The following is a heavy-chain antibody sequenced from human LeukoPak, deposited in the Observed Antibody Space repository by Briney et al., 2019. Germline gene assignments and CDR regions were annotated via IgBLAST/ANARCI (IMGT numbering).Heavy chain of an antibody. V-gene: IGHV3-33*01. CDR2: IWYDGSNK. CDR3: ARDLTVAGLYYFDY. D-gene: IGHD6-19*01. J-gene: IGHJ4*02. CDR1: GFTFSSYG. Sequence: PGGSLRLSCAASGFTFSSYGRHWVRQAPGKGLEWVAVIWYDGSNKYYADSVKGRFTISRDNSKNTLYLQMSSLRAEDTAVYYCARDLTVAGLYYFDYWGQGTLVTVSS.